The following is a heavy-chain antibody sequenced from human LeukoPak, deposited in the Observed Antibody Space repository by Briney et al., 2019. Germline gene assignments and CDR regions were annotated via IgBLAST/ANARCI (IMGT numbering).Heavy chain of an antibody. Sequence: GSLRLSCAVSGITLSNYGMSWVRQAPGKGLEWIGEINHSGSTNYNPSLKSRVTISVDTSKNQFSLKLSSVTAADTAVYYCARGYDFWSGYYGWGQYYMDVWGKGTTVTVSS. D-gene: IGHD3-3*01. CDR3: ARGYDFWSGYYGWGQYYMDV. V-gene: IGHV4-34*01. CDR1: GITLSNYG. CDR2: INHSGST. J-gene: IGHJ6*03.